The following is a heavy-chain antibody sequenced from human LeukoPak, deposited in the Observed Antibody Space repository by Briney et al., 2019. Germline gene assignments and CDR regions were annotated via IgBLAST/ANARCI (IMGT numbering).Heavy chain of an antibody. J-gene: IGHJ4*02. CDR1: GYSISSGYY. D-gene: IGHD6-19*01. CDR3: ARHGPESGWYAGVLDY. V-gene: IGHV4-38-2*02. CDR2: IYHSGST. Sequence: PSETLSLTCTVSGYSISSGYYWGWIRQPPGRGLEWIGSIYHSGSTFYNPSLKSRVTISVDTSKNQFSLKLSSVTAADTAVYYCARHGPESGWYAGVLDYWGQGTLVTVSS.